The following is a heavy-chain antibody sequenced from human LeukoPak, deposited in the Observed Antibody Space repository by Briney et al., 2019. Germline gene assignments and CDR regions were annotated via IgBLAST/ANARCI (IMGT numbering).Heavy chain of an antibody. Sequence: ASVKVSCKASGGTFSSYAINWVRQATGQGLEWMGWMNPNSGNTGYAQKFQGRVTITRNTSISTAYMELSSLRSEDTAVYYCARDYGDPHYYMDVWGKGTTVTVSS. V-gene: IGHV1-8*03. D-gene: IGHD4-17*01. CDR2: MNPNSGNT. CDR3: ARDYGDPHYYMDV. CDR1: GGTFSSYA. J-gene: IGHJ6*03.